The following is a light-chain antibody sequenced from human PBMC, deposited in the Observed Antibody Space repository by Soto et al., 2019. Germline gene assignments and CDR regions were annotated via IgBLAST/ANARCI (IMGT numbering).Light chain of an antibody. Sequence: DIQMTQSPSTLSASVGDRVTITCRASQSISSWLAWYQQKPGKAPKLLIYKASSLESGVPSRFSGSGSGTEFTLTISSLQPDDFATYYCQQRSSWPSITFGQGTRLEIK. CDR1: QSISSW. J-gene: IGKJ5*01. CDR2: KAS. V-gene: IGKV1-5*03. CDR3: QQRSSWPSIT.